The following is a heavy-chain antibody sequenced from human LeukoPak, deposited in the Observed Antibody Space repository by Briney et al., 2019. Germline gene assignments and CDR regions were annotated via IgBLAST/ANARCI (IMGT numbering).Heavy chain of an antibody. CDR2: INAGNGNT. Sequence: ASVKVSCKASGYTFNTYGITWVRQAPGQRLEWMGWINAGNGNTKYSQEFQGRVTITRDTSASTAYMELSSLRSEDMAVYYCARADSSSWFNYFDYWGQGTLVTVSS. V-gene: IGHV1-3*03. J-gene: IGHJ4*02. CDR1: GYTFNTYG. CDR3: ARADSSSWFNYFDY. D-gene: IGHD6-13*01.